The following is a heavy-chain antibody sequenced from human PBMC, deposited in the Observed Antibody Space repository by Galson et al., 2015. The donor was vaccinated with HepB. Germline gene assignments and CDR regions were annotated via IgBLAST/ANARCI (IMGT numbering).Heavy chain of an antibody. D-gene: IGHD6-19*01. Sequence: QSGAEVKKPGESLRISCKGSGYRFTNYWISWVRQMPGKGLEWMGKIVPSDSYTNYSPSFQGHVTISADKSISTAYLQWSSLKASDTAMYYCASRSSGWYLGPAFDIWGQGTMVTVSS. CDR1: GYRFTNYW. CDR2: IVPSDSYT. CDR3: ASRSSGWYLGPAFDI. J-gene: IGHJ3*02. V-gene: IGHV5-10-1*01.